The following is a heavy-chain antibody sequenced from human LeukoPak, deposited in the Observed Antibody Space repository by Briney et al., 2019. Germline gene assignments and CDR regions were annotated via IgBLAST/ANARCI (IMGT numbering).Heavy chain of an antibody. D-gene: IGHD3-10*01. V-gene: IGHV1-2*06. Sequence: ASVKVSCKASGYTFTGYYMHWVRQAPGQGLEWMGRINPNSGGTNYAQKFQGRVTMTRDTSISTAYMELSRLRSDDTAVYYCARDLTTMVRGVYYFDYWRQGTLVTVSS. CDR1: GYTFTGYY. CDR3: ARDLTTMVRGVYYFDY. CDR2: INPNSGGT. J-gene: IGHJ4*02.